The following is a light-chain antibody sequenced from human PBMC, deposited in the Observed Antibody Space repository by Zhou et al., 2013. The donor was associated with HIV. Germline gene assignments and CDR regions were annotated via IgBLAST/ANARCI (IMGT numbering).Light chain of an antibody. Sequence: EILMTQSPATLSVSPGERATLSCRASQNIRSHLAWYQQKPGQAPRLLIYGASTRATGIPARFSGSGSGTEFTLTISSLQSEDFAVYYCHQYDNWGSFGGGTKVEIK. CDR3: HQYDNWGS. CDR1: QNIRSH. V-gene: IGKV3-15*01. J-gene: IGKJ4*01. CDR2: GAS.